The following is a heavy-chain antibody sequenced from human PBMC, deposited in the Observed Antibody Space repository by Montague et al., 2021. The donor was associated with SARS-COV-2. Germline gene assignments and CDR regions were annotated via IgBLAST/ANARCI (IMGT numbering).Heavy chain of an antibody. J-gene: IGHJ4*02. Sequence: SETLSLTCTVSGDSITNNYYWGWIRQPPGKGLEWIVTIYHSGTTYYNPSLKSRVTISVDTSNNQFSLKLTSVTAVDAAVYYCARRHIVASNSAFDYWGQGTLVTVSS. D-gene: IGHD2-21*01. CDR2: IYHSGTT. CDR3: ARRHIVASNSAFDY. V-gene: IGHV4-38-2*02. CDR1: GDSITNNYY.